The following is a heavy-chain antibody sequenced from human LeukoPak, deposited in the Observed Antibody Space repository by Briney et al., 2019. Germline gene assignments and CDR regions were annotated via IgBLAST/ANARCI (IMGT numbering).Heavy chain of an antibody. CDR3: TTDVKTVVITYFQD. CDR2: IKSKLYGGKA. J-gene: IGHJ1*01. D-gene: IGHD3-22*01. CDR1: GVTFTHAW. V-gene: IGHV3-15*01. Sequence: GGSLRLSCEVSGVTFTHAWLNWVRPTPGKGLDWVGRIKSKLYGGKADYAAPVKGRFTISRDDSRNTLYLQINSLKTEDTGLYYCTTDVKTVVITYFQDGGQGTLVTVSS.